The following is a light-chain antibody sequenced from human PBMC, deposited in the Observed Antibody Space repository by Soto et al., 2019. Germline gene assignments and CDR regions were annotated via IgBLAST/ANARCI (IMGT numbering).Light chain of an antibody. V-gene: IGKV1-5*01. CDR2: DAS. Sequence: DIPMTQSPSILAEYVRDRVTITCRPSQSFSSWLAWYQQKPGKAPKFLIYDASILESGVPSRFSGSGFGTEFSLTISSLQTDAFGSYYGQHLRTFGQGTNVDSK. CDR1: QSFSSW. CDR3: QHLRT. J-gene: IGKJ1*01.